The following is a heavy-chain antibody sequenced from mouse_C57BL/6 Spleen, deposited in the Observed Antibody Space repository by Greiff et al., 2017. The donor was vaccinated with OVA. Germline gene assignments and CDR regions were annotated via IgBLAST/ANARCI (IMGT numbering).Heavy chain of an antibody. CDR1: GYSFTGYY. Sequence: EVKLVESGPELVKPGASVKISCKASGYSFTGYYMNWVKQSPEKSLEWIGEINPSTGGTTYNQKFKAKATLTVDKSSSTAYMQLKSLTSEDSAVYYCARGGLLRYYFDYWGQGTTLTVSS. J-gene: IGHJ2*01. CDR2: INPSTGGT. CDR3: ARGGLLRYYFDY. V-gene: IGHV1-42*01. D-gene: IGHD1-1*01.